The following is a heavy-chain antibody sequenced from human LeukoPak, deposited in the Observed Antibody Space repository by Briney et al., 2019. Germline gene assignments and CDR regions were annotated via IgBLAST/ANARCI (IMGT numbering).Heavy chain of an antibody. J-gene: IGHJ4*02. D-gene: IGHD3-22*01. CDR1: GYTFSIYS. Sequence: PGGSLRLSCAASGYTFSIYSMKWVRQAPGKGLEWVSSISSSSSYIYYADSVKGRFTISRDNAKNSLYLQMNSLRAEDTAVYYCARDGLKDDYDSSGYDWGQRTLVTVSS. CDR2: ISSSSSYI. V-gene: IGHV3-21*01. CDR3: ARDGLKDDYDSSGYD.